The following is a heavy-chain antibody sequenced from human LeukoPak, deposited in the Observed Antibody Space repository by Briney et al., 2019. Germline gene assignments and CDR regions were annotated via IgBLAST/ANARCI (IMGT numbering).Heavy chain of an antibody. CDR3: ARGGDY. D-gene: IGHD3-16*01. V-gene: IGHV3-48*04. CDR2: ISDSGRTI. Sequence: GGSLRLSCAASGFTFSTYSMNWVRQAPGKGLEWVSYISDSGRTIFYAASVKGRFTISRDNAKNSVFLQMNILRAEDTAVYYCARGGDYWGQGTLVTVSS. J-gene: IGHJ4*02. CDR1: GFTFSTYS.